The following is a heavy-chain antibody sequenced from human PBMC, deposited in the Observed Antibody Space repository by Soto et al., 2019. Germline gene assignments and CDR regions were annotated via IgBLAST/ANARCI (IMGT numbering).Heavy chain of an antibody. Sequence: QLQLQESGPGLVKPSETLSLTCTVSGGSISSSSYYWGWIRQPPGKGLEWIGSIYYSGSTYYNPSLKSRVTISVDTSKNPFYLKLSSVTAADTAVYYCARHDMDIVATGGYFDYWGQGTLVTVSS. CDR3: ARHDMDIVATGGYFDY. D-gene: IGHD5-12*01. CDR1: GGSISSSSYY. J-gene: IGHJ4*02. CDR2: IYYSGST. V-gene: IGHV4-39*01.